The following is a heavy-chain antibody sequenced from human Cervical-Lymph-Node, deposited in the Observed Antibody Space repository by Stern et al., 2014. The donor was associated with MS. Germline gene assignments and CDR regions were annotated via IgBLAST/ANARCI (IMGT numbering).Heavy chain of an antibody. J-gene: IGHJ5*02. Sequence: VQLVQSGAAVKKPGSSVRVSCKASGGSFKSYAFNWLRQAPGQGLEWMGDIVPMFAKANYAQKFQGRVTVTADEATNTVYMELSFLTSEDTAVYYCARERSIHYPAFAPWGQGTLVTVSS. CDR1: GGSFKSYA. V-gene: IGHV1-69*01. CDR3: ARERSIHYPAFAP. D-gene: IGHD3-10*01. CDR2: IVPMFAKA.